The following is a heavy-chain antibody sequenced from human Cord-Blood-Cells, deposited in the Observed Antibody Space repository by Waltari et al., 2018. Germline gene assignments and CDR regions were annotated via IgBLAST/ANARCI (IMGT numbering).Heavy chain of an antibody. J-gene: IGHJ3*02. CDR1: GGTFSSYA. V-gene: IGHV1-69*01. Sequence: QVQLVQSGAEVKKPGSSVKVSCKASGGTFSSYAISWVRQAPGQGLEWVGGIIPIFGTANYAQKFQGRVTITADESTSTAYMELSSLRSEDTAVYYCAREKYYDFWSGYYAFDIWGQGTMVTVSS. CDR3: AREKYYDFWSGYYAFDI. D-gene: IGHD3-3*01. CDR2: IIPIFGTA.